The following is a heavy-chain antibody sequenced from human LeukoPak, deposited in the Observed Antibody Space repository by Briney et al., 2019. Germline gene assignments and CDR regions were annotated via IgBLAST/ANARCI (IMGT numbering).Heavy chain of an antibody. D-gene: IGHD6-6*01. V-gene: IGHV4-34*01. J-gene: IGHJ4*02. CDR1: GGSFSGYY. CDR3: ARGLWYSSSLAY. Sequence: SETLSLTCVVYGGSFSGYYWSWIRQPPGKGLEWIGEINHSGSTNYNPSLKSRVTISVDTSKNQFSLKLSSVTAADTAVYYCARGLWYSSSLAYWGQGTLVTVSS. CDR2: INHSGST.